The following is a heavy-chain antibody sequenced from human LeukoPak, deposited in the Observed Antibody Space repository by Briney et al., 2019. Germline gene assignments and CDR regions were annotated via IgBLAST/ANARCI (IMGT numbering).Heavy chain of an antibody. Sequence: GGSLRLSCAASGFTVSSYAMSWVRQAPGKGLEWVSAMSGSGGSTYYADSVKGRFTISRDNSKNTLYLQMNSLRAEDTAVYYCAKARFSSVYYGVDYWGQGTLVTVSS. V-gene: IGHV3-23*01. J-gene: IGHJ4*02. CDR1: GFTVSSYA. CDR3: AKARFSSVYYGVDY. D-gene: IGHD3-22*01. CDR2: MSGSGGST.